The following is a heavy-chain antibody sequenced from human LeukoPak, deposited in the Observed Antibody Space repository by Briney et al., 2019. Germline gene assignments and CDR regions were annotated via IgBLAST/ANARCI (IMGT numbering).Heavy chain of an antibody. D-gene: IGHD3-22*01. Sequence: QSGGSVRLSCAASGFSFSRHGMYWVRQAPGKGLEWVAVIWFDGTNKYYADSVKGRFTVSRDNFKNTLNLQMNSLRAEDTAVYYCAREFYDSSGYNYLDSWGQGTLVSVSS. J-gene: IGHJ4*02. CDR1: GFSFSRHG. V-gene: IGHV3-33*07. CDR2: IWFDGTNK. CDR3: AREFYDSSGYNYLDS.